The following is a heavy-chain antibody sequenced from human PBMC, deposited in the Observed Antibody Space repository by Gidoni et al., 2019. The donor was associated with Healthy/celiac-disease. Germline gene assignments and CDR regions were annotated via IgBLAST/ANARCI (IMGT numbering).Heavy chain of an antibody. CDR3: ARASSGWYVWDY. J-gene: IGHJ4*02. D-gene: IGHD6-19*01. Sequence: EVQLVESGGGLVQPGGSLRLSCAAYGFTLSSYSMNWVRQAPGKGRGCVSYISSSISTIYYADSVKGRFTISRDNAKNSLYLQMNSLRDEDTAVYYCARASSGWYVWDYWGQGTLVTVSS. V-gene: IGHV3-48*02. CDR2: ISSSISTI. CDR1: GFTLSSYS.